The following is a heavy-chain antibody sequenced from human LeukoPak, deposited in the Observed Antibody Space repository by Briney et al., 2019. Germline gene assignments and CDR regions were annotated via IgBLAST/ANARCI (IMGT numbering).Heavy chain of an antibody. D-gene: IGHD4/OR15-4a*01. J-gene: IGHJ4*02. CDR1: GFTFSSYG. CDR3: ARDLGHFSRGASYFDY. CDR2: IWYDGSQK. Sequence: GGSLRLSCATSGFTFSSYGFHWVRQALGKGLEWVAVIWYDGSQKYYLDSVKGRFTISRDSFDNTVYLQINGLRAEDTAVYYCARDLGHFSRGASYFDYWGQGALVTVSS. V-gene: IGHV3-33*01.